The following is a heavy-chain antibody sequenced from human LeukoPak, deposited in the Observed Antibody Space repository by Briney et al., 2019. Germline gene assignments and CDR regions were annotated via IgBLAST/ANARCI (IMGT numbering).Heavy chain of an antibody. Sequence: SETLSLTCTVSGGSVSSGGYYWSWIRQHPGKGLEWIGYIFYSGSTYYNPSLKSRVTISLDTSKNQFSLKLSSVTAADTAVYYCARDHGVRGVGYFDYWGQGTLVTVSS. CDR1: GGSVSSGGYY. CDR3: ARDHGVRGVGYFDY. V-gene: IGHV4-31*02. J-gene: IGHJ4*02. CDR2: IFYSGST. D-gene: IGHD3-10*01.